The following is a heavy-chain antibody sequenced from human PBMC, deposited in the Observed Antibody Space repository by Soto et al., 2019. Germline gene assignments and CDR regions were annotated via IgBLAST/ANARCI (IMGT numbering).Heavy chain of an antibody. CDR3: ARGGKHLAPPGY. CDR2: ISHSGST. J-gene: IGHJ4*02. V-gene: IGHV4-34*01. Sequence: QVQLQQWGAGLLKPSETLSLTCAVYGGSFSGYYWNWIRQPPGKGLEWIGEISHSGSTNYNPSLKSRVTISVDTSKHQFSLKLSSVTAADTAVYYCARGGKHLAPPGYWGQGTLVTVSS. CDR1: GGSFSGYY.